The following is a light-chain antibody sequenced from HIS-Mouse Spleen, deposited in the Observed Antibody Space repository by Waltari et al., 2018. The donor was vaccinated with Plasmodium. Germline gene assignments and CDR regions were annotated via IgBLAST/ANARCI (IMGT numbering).Light chain of an antibody. CDR2: TAS. J-gene: IGKJ1*01. CDR3: QQYNRYWT. V-gene: IGKV1-5*03. CDR1: QSISSW. Sequence: DIQMTQSPSTLSASVGDRVPITWRARQSISSWLAWDQQKPGKAPQLLIYTASRVEGGVPSRCSGSGSGTEFTLTISSLQPDDFANYYYQQYNRYWTFGQGTKVEIK.